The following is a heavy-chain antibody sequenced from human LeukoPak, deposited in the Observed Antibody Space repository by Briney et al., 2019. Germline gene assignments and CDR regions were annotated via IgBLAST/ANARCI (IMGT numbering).Heavy chain of an antibody. D-gene: IGHD6-19*01. V-gene: IGHV3-30*18. J-gene: IGHJ3*02. CDR1: GFTFSSYG. Sequence: PGGSLRLSCAASGFTFSSYGMHWVRQAPGKGLEWVAVISYDGSNKYYADSVKGRFTISRDNSKNTLYLQMNSLRAEDTAVYYCANLFSGNAFDIWGQGIMVTVSS. CDR3: ANLFSGNAFDI. CDR2: ISYDGSNK.